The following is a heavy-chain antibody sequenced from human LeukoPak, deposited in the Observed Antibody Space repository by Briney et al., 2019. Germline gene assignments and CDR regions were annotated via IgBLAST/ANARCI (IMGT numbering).Heavy chain of an antibody. J-gene: IGHJ6*03. D-gene: IGHD2-2*01. CDR1: GFTFRSYE. V-gene: IGHV3-48*03. CDR3: ARETCTTTRCYYYYYNYMDV. Sequence: GGSLRLSCAAAGFTFRSYEMNWVRQAPGKGLEWISYIGSSGSTLYYADSVEGRFTISRDNAKNSLYLQMTSLTAEDTAVYYCARETCTTTRCYYYYYNYMDVWGKGTTVTVSS. CDR2: IGSSGSTL.